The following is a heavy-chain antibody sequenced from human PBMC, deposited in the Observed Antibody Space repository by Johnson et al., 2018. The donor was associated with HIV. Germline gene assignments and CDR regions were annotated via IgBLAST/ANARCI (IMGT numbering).Heavy chain of an antibody. Sequence: VQLVESGGGVVQPGRSLRLSCAASGFTFSTYGMHWVRQAPGKGLEWVAVISYDGSNKYYSDSVKGRFTVSRDNSKNTLYLQMNSLRGDDTAVYYCARPAIVVLPAGAFDIWGPGTMVTVSS. CDR2: ISYDGSNK. V-gene: IGHV3-30*03. J-gene: IGHJ3*02. CDR3: ARPAIVVLPAGAFDI. D-gene: IGHD2-2*01. CDR1: GFTFSTYG.